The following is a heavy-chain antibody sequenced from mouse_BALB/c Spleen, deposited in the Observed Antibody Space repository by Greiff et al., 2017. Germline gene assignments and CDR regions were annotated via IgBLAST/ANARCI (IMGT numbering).Heavy chain of an antibody. V-gene: IGHV1-31*01. CDR3: ARYDYEWDAMDY. D-gene: IGHD2-4*01. CDR1: GYSFTGYY. CDR2: INPYNGAT. Sequence: VQLKQSGPELVKPGASVKISCKASGYSFTGYYMHWVKQSHVKSLEWIGRINPYNGATSYNQNFKDKASLTVDKSSSTAYMELHSLTSEDSAVYYCARYDYEWDAMDYWGQGTSVTVSS. J-gene: IGHJ4*01.